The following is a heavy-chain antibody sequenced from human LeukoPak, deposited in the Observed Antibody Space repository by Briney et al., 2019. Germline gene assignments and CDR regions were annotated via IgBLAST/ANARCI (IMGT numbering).Heavy chain of an antibody. CDR3: ATDPAYCSGGSCYGGWFDP. J-gene: IGHJ5*02. CDR2: INHSGST. D-gene: IGHD2-15*01. CDR1: GGSISSYY. Sequence: PSETLSLTCTVSGGSISSYYWSWIRQPPGKGLEWIGEINHSGSTNYNPSLKSRVTISVDTSRNHFSLNLNSVTAADTAVYYCATDPAYCSGGSCYGGWFDPWGQGNLVTVSS. V-gene: IGHV4-34*01.